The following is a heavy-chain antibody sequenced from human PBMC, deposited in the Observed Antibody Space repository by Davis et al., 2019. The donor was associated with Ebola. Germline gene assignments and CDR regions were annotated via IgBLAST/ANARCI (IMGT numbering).Heavy chain of an antibody. V-gene: IGHV6-1*01. D-gene: IGHD6-19*01. CDR1: GDSVSSGSTG. CDR3: ASGWLRGKFDP. J-gene: IGHJ5*02. CDR2: TYYNSKWYH. Sequence: HSQTLSLTCAISGDSVSSGSTGWNWIRQSPLRGLEWLGRTYYNSKWYHDYAMSVSSRITINPDTSKNQFSLHLNSVTPEDTAVYYCASGWLRGKFDPWGQGTLVTVSS.